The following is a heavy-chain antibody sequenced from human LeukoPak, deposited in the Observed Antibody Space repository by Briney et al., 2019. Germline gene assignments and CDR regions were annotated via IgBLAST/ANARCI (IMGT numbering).Heavy chain of an antibody. CDR2: IYYSGST. CDR1: GGSISSYY. Sequence: SETLSLTCTVSGGSISSYYWSWIRQPPGKGLEWIGYIYYSGSTNYNPSLKSRVTISVDTSKNQFSLKLSSVTAADTAVYYCARSPSSVYFDYWGQGTLVTVSS. V-gene: IGHV4-59*01. CDR3: ARSPSSVYFDY. J-gene: IGHJ4*02. D-gene: IGHD3-16*02.